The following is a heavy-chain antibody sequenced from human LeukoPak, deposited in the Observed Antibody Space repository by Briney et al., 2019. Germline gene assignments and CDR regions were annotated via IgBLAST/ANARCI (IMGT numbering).Heavy chain of an antibody. J-gene: IGHJ3*02. V-gene: IGHV3-23*01. CDR1: GFTFTSYS. Sequence: QSGGSLRLSCAASGFTFTSYSMSWVRQAPGKGLEWVSAISGSGGSTYYADSVKGRFTISRDNSKNTLYLQMNSLRAEDTAVYYCANPYYYDSSGYPGGDAFDIWGQGTMVTVSS. CDR3: ANPYYYDSSGYPGGDAFDI. CDR2: ISGSGGST. D-gene: IGHD3-22*01.